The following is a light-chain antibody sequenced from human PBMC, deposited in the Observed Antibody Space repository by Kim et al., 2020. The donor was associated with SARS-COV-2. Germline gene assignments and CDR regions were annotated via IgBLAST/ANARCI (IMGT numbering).Light chain of an antibody. CDR2: DAS. V-gene: IGKV3-11*01. Sequence: EIVLTQSPATLSLSPGERATLSCRASQSISVYLAWYQQKPGQAPRLLIHDASNRATAVPTRFSGSGSGTDFTLTISSLEPEDFAIYYCQHRSNWPLTFGGGTKLEI. CDR1: QSISVY. J-gene: IGKJ4*01. CDR3: QHRSNWPLT.